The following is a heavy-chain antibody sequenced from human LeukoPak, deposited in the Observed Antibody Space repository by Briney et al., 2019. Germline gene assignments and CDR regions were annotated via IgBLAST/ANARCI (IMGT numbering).Heavy chain of an antibody. CDR1: GDTVSSNSVT. D-gene: IGHD2-2*01. CDR3: ARRLTQYDCFDP. CDR2: TYYRSTWYN. J-gene: IGHJ5*02. Sequence: SQTLSLTCALSGDTVSSNSVTWNWSRQSPSRGLEWLGRTYYRSTWYNDYAVSVRGRITVNPDTSKNQFSLHLNSVTPEDTAVYYCARRLTQYDCFDPWGQGSLVTVSS. V-gene: IGHV6-1*01.